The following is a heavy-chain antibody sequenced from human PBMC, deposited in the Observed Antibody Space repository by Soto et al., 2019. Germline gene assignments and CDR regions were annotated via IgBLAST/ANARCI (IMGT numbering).Heavy chain of an antibody. D-gene: IGHD3-10*01. CDR2: IWYDGSNK. V-gene: IGHV3-33*01. J-gene: IGHJ3*02. CDR3: AILLWFGELLEDAFDI. CDR1: GFTFSSYG. Sequence: PGGSLRLSCAASGFTFSSYGMHWVRQAPGKGLEWVAVIWYDGSNKYYADSVKGRFTISRDNSKNTLYLQMNSLRAEDTAVYYCAILLWFGELLEDAFDIWGQGTMVTVSS.